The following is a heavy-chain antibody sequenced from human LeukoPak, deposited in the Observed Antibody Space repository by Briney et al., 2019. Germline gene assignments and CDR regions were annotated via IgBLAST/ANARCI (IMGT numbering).Heavy chain of an antibody. CDR3: ARRAGDYSHPYDY. CDR1: GFTVSSNS. V-gene: IGHV3-53*01. CDR2: IYTTGST. J-gene: IGHJ4*02. D-gene: IGHD3-22*01. Sequence: PGGSLRLPCTVSGFTVSSNSMSWVRQAPGKGLGWVSFIYTTGSTHNSDSVKGRFTISRDSSKNTLYLQMNSLRAEDTAVYYCARRAGDYSHPYDYWGQGTLVTVSS.